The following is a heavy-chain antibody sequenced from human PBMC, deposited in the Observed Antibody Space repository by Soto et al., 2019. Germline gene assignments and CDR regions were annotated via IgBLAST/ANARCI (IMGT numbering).Heavy chain of an antibody. CDR2: IIPIFGTA. V-gene: IGHV1-69*01. CDR3: ARDGGRNSGGIDY. D-gene: IGHD1-26*01. Sequence: QVQLVQSGAELKKTGSSVKVSCKASGGTFSSYSINWVRQAPGQGLEWMGEIIPIFGTANYEQKFQGRVTITADESTSTAYMELSSLRSEDTSVYYCARDGGRNSGGIDYWGQGTLVTVSS. J-gene: IGHJ4*02. CDR1: GGTFSSYS.